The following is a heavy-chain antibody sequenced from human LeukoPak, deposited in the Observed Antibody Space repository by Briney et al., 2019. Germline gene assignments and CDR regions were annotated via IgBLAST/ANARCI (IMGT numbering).Heavy chain of an antibody. D-gene: IGHD6-13*01. J-gene: IGHJ4*02. CDR3: AREWQGGIAAAGTRIEGDY. CDR1: GFSVSGYW. CDR2: IKQDGSEK. V-gene: IGHV3-7*01. Sequence: PGGSLRLSCAVSGFSVSGYWMTWVRQAPGKGLEWVANIKQDGSEKNYVDSVKRRFTISRDNAENSLFLQMNSLRVEDTAVYYCAREWQGGIAAAGTRIEGDYWGQGTLVAVSS.